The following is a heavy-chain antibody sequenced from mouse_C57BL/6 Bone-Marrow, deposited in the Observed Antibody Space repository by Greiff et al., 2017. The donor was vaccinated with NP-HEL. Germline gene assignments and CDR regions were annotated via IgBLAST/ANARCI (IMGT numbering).Heavy chain of an antibody. Sequence: EVQRVESGGGLVKPGGSLTLSCAASGFTFSSYAMSWVRQTPEKRLEWVATISDGGSYTYYPDTVKGRFTISGDNAKNNLYLQMSHLNSEDTAMYYCARIGSSYAMDYWGQGPSVTVSA. J-gene: IGHJ4*01. V-gene: IGHV5-4*01. CDR3: ARIGSSYAMDY. CDR2: ISDGGSYT. CDR1: GFTFSSYA. D-gene: IGHD1-1*01.